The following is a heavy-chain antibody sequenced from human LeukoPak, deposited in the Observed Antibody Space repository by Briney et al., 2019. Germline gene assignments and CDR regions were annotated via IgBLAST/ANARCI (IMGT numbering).Heavy chain of an antibody. CDR1: GGTFSTYV. CDR2: IIPIFGTA. V-gene: IGHV1-69*13. CDR3: ARGNSMSLLPYYFDY. D-gene: IGHD2-21*01. Sequence: ASVKVSCTASGGTFSTYVISWVRQAPGQGLEWMGVIIPIFGTANYAQNFQGRVTITADESTSTAYMELSSLRSEDTAVYYCARGNSMSLLPYYFDYWGQGTLVTVSS. J-gene: IGHJ4*02.